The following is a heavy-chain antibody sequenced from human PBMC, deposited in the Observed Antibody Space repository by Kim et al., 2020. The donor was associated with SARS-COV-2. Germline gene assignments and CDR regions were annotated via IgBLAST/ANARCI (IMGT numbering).Heavy chain of an antibody. CDR2: MNPNSGNT. J-gene: IGHJ6*03. D-gene: IGHD2-8*02. V-gene: IGHV1-8*01. CDR1: GYTFTSYD. CDR3: ARLDRVVYAIFDYYYYMDV. Sequence: ASVKVSCKASGYTFTSYDINWVRQATGQGLEWMGWMNPNSGNTGYAQKFQGRVTMTRNTSISTAYMELSSLRSEDTAVYYCARLDRVVYAIFDYYYYMDVWGKGTTVTVSS.